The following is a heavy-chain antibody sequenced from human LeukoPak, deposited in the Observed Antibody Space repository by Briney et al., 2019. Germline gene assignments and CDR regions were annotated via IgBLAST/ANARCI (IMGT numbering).Heavy chain of an antibody. J-gene: IGHJ4*02. CDR1: GFTFSSYW. CDR2: IKQDGSEK. D-gene: IGHD5-24*01. CDR3: AKEGRSLQTY. Sequence: QAGGSLRLSCAASGFTFSSYWMSWVRQAPGKGLEWVATIKQDGSEKYYVGSVKGRFTISRDNAKNSLYLQMNSLRVEDMAVYYCAKEGRSLQTYWGQGTLVTVSS. V-gene: IGHV3-7*03.